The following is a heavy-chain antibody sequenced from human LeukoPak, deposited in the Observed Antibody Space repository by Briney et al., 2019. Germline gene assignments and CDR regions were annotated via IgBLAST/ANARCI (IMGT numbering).Heavy chain of an antibody. J-gene: IGHJ4*02. CDR3: ARDHNPPGIHSEDTDY. D-gene: IGHD1-14*01. V-gene: IGHV3-30-3*01. CDR2: ISYDGSNK. Sequence: PGRSLRLSCAASGFTFSSYAMHWVRQAPGKGLEWVAVISYDGSNKYYADSVKGRFTISRDNSKNTLYLQMNSLRAEDTAVYYCARDHNPPGIHSEDTDYWGQGTLVTVSS. CDR1: GFTFSSYA.